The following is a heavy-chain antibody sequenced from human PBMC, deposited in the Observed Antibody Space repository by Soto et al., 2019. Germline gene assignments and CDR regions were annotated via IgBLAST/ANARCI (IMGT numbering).Heavy chain of an antibody. CDR3: ARHIGKQLVRGYYYYGMDV. J-gene: IGHJ6*02. D-gene: IGHD6-6*01. Sequence: GESLKISCKGSGYSFTSYWISWVRQMPGKGLEWMGRIDPSDSYTNYSPSFQGHVTISADKPISTAYLQWSSLKASDTAMYYCARHIGKQLVRGYYYYGMDVWGQGTTVTVSS. V-gene: IGHV5-10-1*01. CDR2: IDPSDSYT. CDR1: GYSFTSYW.